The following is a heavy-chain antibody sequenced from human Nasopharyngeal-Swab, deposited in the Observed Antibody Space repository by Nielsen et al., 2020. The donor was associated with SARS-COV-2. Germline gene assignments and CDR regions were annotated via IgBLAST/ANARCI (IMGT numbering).Heavy chain of an antibody. Sequence: GGSLRLSCIASGFTFNIYAMAWVRRTPGRGLQWVSGISASGGSTYYTDSVKSRFAVSRDNSRNTLYLQMHSLRVEDTALSYCAKDDVVRGDAFDIWGQGTMVTVSS. CDR3: AKDDVVRGDAFDI. CDR1: GFTFNIYA. J-gene: IGHJ3*02. CDR2: ISASGGST. V-gene: IGHV3-23*01. D-gene: IGHD3-10*01.